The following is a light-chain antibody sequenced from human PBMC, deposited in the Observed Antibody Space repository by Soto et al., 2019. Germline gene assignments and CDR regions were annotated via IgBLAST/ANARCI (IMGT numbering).Light chain of an antibody. Sequence: QSALTQPPSASGSPGQSVTISCTGTSSDVGGYNYVSWYQQHAGKAPKLMIYEVSKRPSGVPDRFSGSKSGNTASLTVSGLEAEDEADYCCSSYAGSNNVVFGGGTKVTVL. CDR2: EVS. J-gene: IGLJ2*01. V-gene: IGLV2-8*01. CDR3: SSYAGSNNVV. CDR1: SSDVGGYNY.